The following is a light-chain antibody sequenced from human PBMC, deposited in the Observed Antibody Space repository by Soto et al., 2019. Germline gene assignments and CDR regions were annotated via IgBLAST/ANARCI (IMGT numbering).Light chain of an antibody. CDR3: QQYGSSPLT. CDR1: QSISSY. V-gene: IGKV1-39*01. CDR2: AAS. Sequence: DIQMTQSPSSLSAFVGDRFTITCRASQSISSYLNWYQLKPGKAPKLLIYAASSLQSGVPSRFSGSGSGTDFTLTISRLEPEDFAVYYCQQYGSSPLTFGGGTTGDIK. J-gene: IGKJ4*01.